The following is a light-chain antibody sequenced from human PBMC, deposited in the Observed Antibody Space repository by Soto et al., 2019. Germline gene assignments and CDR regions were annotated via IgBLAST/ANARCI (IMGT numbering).Light chain of an antibody. CDR1: QNVDMN. CDR3: QQRKYWPPLT. Sequence: ETVLTQSPATLSLSPGERATLSCRASQNVDMNLAWYQQKPGQAPRLVIYDESNRATGIPARFSGSGSGTDFTLTIGSLEPEDFAVYYCQQRKYWPPLTFGQGTRLEIK. V-gene: IGKV3-11*01. CDR2: DES. J-gene: IGKJ5*01.